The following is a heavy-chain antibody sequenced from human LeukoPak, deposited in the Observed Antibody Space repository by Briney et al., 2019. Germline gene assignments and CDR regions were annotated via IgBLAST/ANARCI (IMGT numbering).Heavy chain of an antibody. CDR1: GGSISSNNYY. CDR3: ARTYDYVWGSYRSHSFDS. J-gene: IGHJ4*02. CDR2: LYHTGSA. D-gene: IGHD3-16*02. V-gene: IGHV4-39*02. Sequence: PSETLSLTCTVSGGSISSNNYYWGWIRQPPGKGLERIGSLYHTGSAYYNPSLKSRVTISMDVSKNHFSLKLSSVTAADTAVYYCARTYDYVWGSYRSHSFDSWGQGTLVTVSS.